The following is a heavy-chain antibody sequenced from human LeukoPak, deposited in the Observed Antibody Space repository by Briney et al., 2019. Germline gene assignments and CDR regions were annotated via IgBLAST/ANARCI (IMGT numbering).Heavy chain of an antibody. CDR2: IYHSGST. CDR3: ARAPLSGSYLDY. D-gene: IGHD1-26*01. Sequence: SETLSLTCTVSGGSISSGGYYWSWIRQPPGKGLEWIGYIYHSGSTYCNPSLKSRVTISVDRSKNQFSLKLSSVTAADTAVYYCARAPLSGSYLDYWGQGTLVTVSS. J-gene: IGHJ4*02. V-gene: IGHV4-30-2*01. CDR1: GGSISSGGYY.